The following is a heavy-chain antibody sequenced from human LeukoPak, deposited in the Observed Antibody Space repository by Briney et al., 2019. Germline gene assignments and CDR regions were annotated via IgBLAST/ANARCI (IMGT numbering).Heavy chain of an antibody. J-gene: IGHJ5*02. CDR2: IYYSGST. Sequence: SETLSLTCTVSGCSISSYYWSWIRQPPGKGLEWIGYIYYSGSTNYNPSLKSRVTISVDTSKNQFSLKLSSVTAADTAVYYCARGRAMVDPWGQGTLVTVSS. CDR3: ARGRAMVDP. V-gene: IGHV4-59*01. CDR1: GCSISSYY. D-gene: IGHD5-18*01.